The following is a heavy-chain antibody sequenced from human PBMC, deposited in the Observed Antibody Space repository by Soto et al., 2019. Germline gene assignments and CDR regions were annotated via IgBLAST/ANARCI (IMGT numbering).Heavy chain of an antibody. V-gene: IGHV3-30*03. Sequence: QVQLVESGGGVVQPGRSLRLSCAASGFPFTSYGMHWVREGPDKELEWVAIISYDGSDKYYADSVKGRFTISRDNSKNTVYLQMNSLRPEDTALYYCVGGQYYFDYRGQGTLVIVSS. CDR1: GFPFTSYG. D-gene: IGHD3-10*01. CDR2: ISYDGSDK. CDR3: VGGQYYFDY. J-gene: IGHJ4*02.